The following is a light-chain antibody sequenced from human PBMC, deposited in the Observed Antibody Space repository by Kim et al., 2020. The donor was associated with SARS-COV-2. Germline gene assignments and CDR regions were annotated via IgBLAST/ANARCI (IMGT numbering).Light chain of an antibody. V-gene: IGLV3-19*01. Sequence: AVGKTVRITCKGDSLRSYYESWYQQKPGQAPVLVIYGKNNRPSGIPDRFSGSSSGNTASLTITGAQAEDEADYYCNSRDSSGNHVVFGGGTQLTVL. CDR3: NSRDSSGNHVV. J-gene: IGLJ2*01. CDR1: SLRSYY. CDR2: GKN.